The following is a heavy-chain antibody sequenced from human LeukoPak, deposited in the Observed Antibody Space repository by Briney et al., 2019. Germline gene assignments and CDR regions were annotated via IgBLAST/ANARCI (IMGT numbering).Heavy chain of an antibody. CDR2: IYYSGST. CDR1: GGSISSGDYY. V-gene: IGHV4-30-4*01. Sequence: PSETLSLTCTVSGGSISSGDYYWSWIPQPPGKGLEWIGYIYYSGSTYYNPSLKSRVTISVDTSKNQFSLKLSSVTAADTAVYYCARGFYDSSGYYGYDYWGQGTLVTVSS. D-gene: IGHD3-22*01. J-gene: IGHJ4*02. CDR3: ARGFYDSSGYYGYDY.